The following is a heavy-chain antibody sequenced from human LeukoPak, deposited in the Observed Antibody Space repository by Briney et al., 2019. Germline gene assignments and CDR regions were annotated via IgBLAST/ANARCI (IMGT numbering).Heavy chain of an antibody. CDR1: GYTFTGYY. D-gene: IGHD3-10*01. J-gene: IGHJ3*02. CDR3: ARDSESWFGETDAFDI. CDR2: IDPNSGGT. Sequence: GASVKVSCKASGYTFTGYYMHWVRQAPGQGLEWMGWIDPNSGGTNYAQKFQGRVTMTRDTSISTAYMELSRLRSDDTAVYYCARDSESWFGETDAFDIWGQGTMVTVSS. V-gene: IGHV1-2*02.